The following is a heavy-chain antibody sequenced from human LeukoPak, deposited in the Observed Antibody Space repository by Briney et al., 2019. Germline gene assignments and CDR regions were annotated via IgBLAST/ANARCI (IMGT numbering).Heavy chain of an antibody. V-gene: IGHV3-66*01. J-gene: IGHJ3*02. D-gene: IGHD2-15*01. Sequence: GGSLRLSCAASGFTVSSNYMSWVRQTPGKGLEWVSVIYSAGSTYYADSVKGRFIISRDNSRNTLYLQMNSLRAEDTAVYYCARDYSWDAFDIWGQGTMVTVSS. CDR3: ARDYSWDAFDI. CDR1: GFTVSSNY. CDR2: IYSAGST.